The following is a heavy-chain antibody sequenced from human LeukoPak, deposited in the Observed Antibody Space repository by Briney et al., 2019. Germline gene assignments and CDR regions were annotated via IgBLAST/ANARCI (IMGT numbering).Heavy chain of an antibody. CDR3: ARGYDSSGYYYAPDY. V-gene: IGHV3-20*04. CDR1: GFIFDDYG. CDR2: INWNGAST. Sequence: GGSLRLSCAASGFIFDDYGMSWVRQAPGKGLEWVSGINWNGASTGYADSVKGRFTVSRDNAKNSLYLQMNSLRAEDTALYYCARGYDSSGYYYAPDYWGQGTLVTVSS. J-gene: IGHJ4*02. D-gene: IGHD3-22*01.